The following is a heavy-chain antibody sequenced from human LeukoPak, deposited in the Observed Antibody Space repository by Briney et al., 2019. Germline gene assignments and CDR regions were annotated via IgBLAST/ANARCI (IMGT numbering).Heavy chain of an antibody. J-gene: IGHJ3*02. CDR2: ISGSGGST. CDR1: GFTFSSYA. D-gene: IGHD3-22*01. CDR3: AKALYDYYDSSGYYYAPGAFDI. V-gene: IGHV3-23*01. Sequence: GRSLRLSCAASGFTFSSYAMSWVRQAPGKGLEWVSAISGSGGSTYYADSVKGRFTISRDNSKNTLYLQMNSLRAEDTAVYYCAKALYDYYDSSGYYYAPGAFDIWGQGTMVTVSS.